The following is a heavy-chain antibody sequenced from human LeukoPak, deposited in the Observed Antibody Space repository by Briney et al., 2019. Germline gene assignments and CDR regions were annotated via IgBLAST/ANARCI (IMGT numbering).Heavy chain of an antibody. D-gene: IGHD3-3*01. CDR3: ARDQDFWSGYYYYGMDV. CDR2: ISAYNGNT. V-gene: IGHV1-18*01. CDR1: GYTFTSYG. Sequence: GASVKASCKASGYTFTSYGISWVRQAPGQGLEWMGWISAYNGNTNYAQKLQGRVTMTTDTSTSTAYMELRSLRSDDTAVYYCARDQDFWSGYYYYGMDVWGQGTTVTVSS. J-gene: IGHJ6*02.